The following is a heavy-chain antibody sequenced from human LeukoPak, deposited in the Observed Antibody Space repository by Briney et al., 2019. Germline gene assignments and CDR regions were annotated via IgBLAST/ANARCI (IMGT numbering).Heavy chain of an antibody. D-gene: IGHD2-2*01. V-gene: IGHV4-34*01. Sequence: SGTLSLTCAVYGGSFSGYYWSWIRQPPGKGLEWIGEINHSGSTNYNPSLKSRVTISVDTSKNQFSLKLSSVTAADTAVYYCARHWGYRSSTSCYADRGWDYWGQGTLVTVSS. CDR1: GGSFSGYY. CDR2: INHSGST. J-gene: IGHJ4*02. CDR3: ARHWGYRSSTSCYADRGWDY.